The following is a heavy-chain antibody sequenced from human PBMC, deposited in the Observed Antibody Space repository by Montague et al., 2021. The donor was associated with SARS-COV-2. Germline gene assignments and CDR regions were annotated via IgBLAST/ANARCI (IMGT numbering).Heavy chain of an antibody. V-gene: IGHV4-61*02. CDR1: GGSISSGSYY. CDR3: AREWVYYDILTGYRNWFDP. D-gene: IGHD3-9*01. Sequence: TLSLTCTVSGGSISSGSYYWSWIRQPAGKGLEWIGRIYTSGXTXYXXXXKXQVTISVDTSKNQFSLKLSSVTAADTAVYYCAREWVYYDILTGYRNWFDPWGQGTLVTVSS. CDR2: IYTSGXT. J-gene: IGHJ5*02.